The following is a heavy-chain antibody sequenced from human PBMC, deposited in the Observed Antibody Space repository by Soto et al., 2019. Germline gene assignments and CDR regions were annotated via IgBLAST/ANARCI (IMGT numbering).Heavy chain of an antibody. CDR2: IYQSGST. CDR3: ARELLFYYSAGFSWDDAFDI. CDR1: GGSLSSSAYS. J-gene: IGHJ3*02. D-gene: IGHD3-10*01. Sequence: QMHLQESGSGLVKPSQTLSLTCAVSGGSLSSSAYSWSWIRQPPGKGLEWIGFIYQSGSTYYNPSSNNRVTLSPDRPKNQFALKLSSVAAADTAVYYCARELLFYYSAGFSWDDAFDIWGEGTMGTVSS. V-gene: IGHV4-30-2*01.